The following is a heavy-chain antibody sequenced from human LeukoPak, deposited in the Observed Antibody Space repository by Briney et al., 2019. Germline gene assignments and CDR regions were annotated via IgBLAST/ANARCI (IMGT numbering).Heavy chain of an antibody. CDR2: IGKGGDT. V-gene: IGHV3-13*01. Sequence: GGSLRLSCAASGLTFSTYDMHWVRQAPGKGLEWVSAIGKGGDTHYPGSVKGRFTISRENAKNSVYLQMNSLRAEDTAVYYCVRDPSGHGLDVWGQATTVTVSS. CDR3: VRDPSGHGLDV. CDR1: GLTFSTYD. D-gene: IGHD3-10*01. J-gene: IGHJ6*02.